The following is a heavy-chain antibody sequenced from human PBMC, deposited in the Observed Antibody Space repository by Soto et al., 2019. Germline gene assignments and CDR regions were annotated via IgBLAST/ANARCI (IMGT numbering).Heavy chain of an antibody. CDR2: ISSSGGDT. V-gene: IGHV3-23*01. J-gene: IGHJ4*02. D-gene: IGHD6-13*01. CDR3: AMKAAGNFPFEY. CDR1: GFTFSNYA. Sequence: GGSLRLSCAASGFTFSNYAMSWVRQAPGKGLEWVSGISSSGGDTPYADSVKGRFTISRDNSKNTLYLQMNSLRAEDTAVYYCAMKAAGNFPFEYWGRGTLVNVST.